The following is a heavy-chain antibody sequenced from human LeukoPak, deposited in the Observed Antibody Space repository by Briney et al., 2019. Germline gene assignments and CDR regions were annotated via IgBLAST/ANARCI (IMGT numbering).Heavy chain of an antibody. CDR1: GGSFSGYY. Sequence: SETLSLTCAVDGGSFSGYYWTWIRQPPGKGLEWIGEVTPSAAAHYNPSLKSPVTLSVDTSKNQFSLMVTSVSAAETALYFCARALYYEPSSLDSWGRGTLVTVSS. CDR3: ARALYYEPSSLDS. D-gene: IGHD3-22*01. V-gene: IGHV4-34*01. CDR2: VTPSAAA. J-gene: IGHJ4*02.